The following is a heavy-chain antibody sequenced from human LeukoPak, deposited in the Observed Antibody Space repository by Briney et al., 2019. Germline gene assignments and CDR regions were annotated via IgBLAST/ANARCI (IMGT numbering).Heavy chain of an antibody. CDR1: GFTFSSYR. D-gene: IGHD3-22*01. J-gene: IGHJ4*02. CDR2: ISSSSSYI. Sequence: GGSLTLSCAASGFTFSSYRMNWVRQAPGKGLEWVSSISSSSSYIYYADSVKGRFTISRDNAKNSLYLQINSLRAEDTAVYYCARDGSGYSRDYWGQGTLVTVSS. V-gene: IGHV3-21*01. CDR3: ARDGSGYSRDY.